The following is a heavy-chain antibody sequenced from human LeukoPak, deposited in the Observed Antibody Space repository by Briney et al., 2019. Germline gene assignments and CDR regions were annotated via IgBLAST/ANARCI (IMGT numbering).Heavy chain of an antibody. CDR3: VKRTVNYPFDF. CDR1: GFTLSSFA. Sequence: GGSLRLSCAASGFTLSSFAMNWVRQAPGKGLEWVSAISGSGGSTFYADSVKGRFTLSRDNSENTLYLQMNSLRAEDTAVYYCVKRTVNYPFDFWGQGTLLTVSS. D-gene: IGHD1-7*01. V-gene: IGHV3-23*01. CDR2: ISGSGGST. J-gene: IGHJ4*02.